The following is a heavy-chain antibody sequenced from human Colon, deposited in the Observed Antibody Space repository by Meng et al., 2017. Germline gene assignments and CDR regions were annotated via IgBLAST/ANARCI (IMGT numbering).Heavy chain of an antibody. Sequence: LPGRDSGTVGASLTISRAAAGFAGSKCWMGWCSWVPGPPVKGLGHIEETPHGESTNYSPSLKSRVTISLDKSKNQLSLKLNSVTAADTAVYYCASSDYSRSDYWGQGTLVTVSS. V-gene: IGHV4-4*02. CDR1: AGSKCWMGW. CDR2: TPHGEST. CDR3: ASSDYSRSDY. D-gene: IGHD3-22*01. J-gene: IGHJ4*02.